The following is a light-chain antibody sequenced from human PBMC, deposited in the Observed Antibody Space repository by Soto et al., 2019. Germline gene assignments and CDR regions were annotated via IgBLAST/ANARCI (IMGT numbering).Light chain of an antibody. CDR2: DAS. CDR1: QSISRW. CDR3: QQYNSFSLIT. Sequence: DIPITQSPSTLSASVGDTVTITFRASQSISRWLAWYQQKPGKAPKILISDASILENGVPSRFSGTGSGTEFTLTISNLQPDDFATYFCQQYNSFSLITFGQGTRLEIK. V-gene: IGKV1-5*01. J-gene: IGKJ5*01.